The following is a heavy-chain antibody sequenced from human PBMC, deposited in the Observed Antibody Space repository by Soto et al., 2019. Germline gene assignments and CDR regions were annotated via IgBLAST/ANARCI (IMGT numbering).Heavy chain of an antibody. J-gene: IGHJ4*02. CDR3: AKGSSGSYWDDYFDY. Sequence: QVQLVESGGGVVQPGRSLRLSCAASGFTFSSYGMHWVRQAPGKGLEWVAVISYDGSNKYYADSVKGRFTISRDNSKNTLYLQMNNLRAEDTAVYYCAKGSSGSYWDDYFDYWGQGTLVTVSS. CDR2: ISYDGSNK. V-gene: IGHV3-30*18. D-gene: IGHD1-26*01. CDR1: GFTFSSYG.